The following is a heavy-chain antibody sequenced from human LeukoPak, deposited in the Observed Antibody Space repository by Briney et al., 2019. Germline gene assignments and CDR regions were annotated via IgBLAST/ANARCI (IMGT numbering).Heavy chain of an antibody. V-gene: IGHV4-61*02. CDR3: ARERAERFYYGSGSSYNGCELDC. Sequence: SQTLSLTCSVSGGSISSGSYFWRWIKQPAGKGLEWIVRVYSSGCANYNPSLESRVSISVDTSKNHFSLKLNSVTAADTAVYYCARERAERFYYGSGSSYNGCELDCWGQGTLVTVSS. J-gene: IGHJ4*02. CDR1: GGSISSGSYF. CDR2: VYSSGCA. D-gene: IGHD3-10*01.